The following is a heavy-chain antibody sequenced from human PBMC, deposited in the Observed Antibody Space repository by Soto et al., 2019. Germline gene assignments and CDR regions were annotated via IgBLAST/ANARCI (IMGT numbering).Heavy chain of an antibody. V-gene: IGHV1-3*04. CDR2: INTDNGKT. CDR1: GYIFTSYS. D-gene: IGHD2-2*01. Sequence: QVQLVQSGAEVKKPAASVKVSCKAFGYIFTSYSIHWVRQAPGQGLEWMGWINTDNGKTRDSQKFQDRVTLTRDTSANTAYMEVSSLKPEDTAVYYCARAGNCTSTTCFSGWLDPWGQGTLVTVSS. J-gene: IGHJ5*02. CDR3: ARAGNCTSTTCFSGWLDP.